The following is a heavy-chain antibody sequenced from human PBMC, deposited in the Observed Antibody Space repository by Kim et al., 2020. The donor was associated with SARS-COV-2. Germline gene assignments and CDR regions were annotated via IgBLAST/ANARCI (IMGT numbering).Heavy chain of an antibody. Sequence: SETLSLTCTVSGGSISSYYWSWIRQPPGKGLEWIGYIYYSGSTNYNPSLKSRVTISVDTSKNQFSLKLSSVTAADTAVYYCARGPARESAFDIWGQGTMVTVSS. V-gene: IGHV4-59*08. CDR1: GGSISSYY. CDR2: IYYSGST. D-gene: IGHD2-2*01. J-gene: IGHJ3*02. CDR3: ARGPARESAFDI.